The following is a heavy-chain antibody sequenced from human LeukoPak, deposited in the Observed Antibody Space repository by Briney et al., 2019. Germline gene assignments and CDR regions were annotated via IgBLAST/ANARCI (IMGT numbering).Heavy chain of an antibody. CDR1: GFSLSTSGMC. CDR2: IDWDDDK. V-gene: IGHV2-70*01. D-gene: IGHD2-2*01. Sequence: SGPALVKPTQTLTLTCTFSGFSLSTSGMCVSWIRQPPGKALEWLALIDWDDDKYYSTSLKTRLTISKDTSKNQVVLTMTNMDPVDTATYYCARTPADIVVVPAAMRHCYYGMDVWGKGTTVTVSS. J-gene: IGHJ6*04. CDR3: ARTPADIVVVPAAMRHCYYGMDV.